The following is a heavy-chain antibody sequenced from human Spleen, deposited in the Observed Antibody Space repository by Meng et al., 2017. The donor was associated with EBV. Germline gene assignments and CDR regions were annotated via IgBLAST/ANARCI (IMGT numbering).Heavy chain of an antibody. D-gene: IGHD3-3*02. CDR2: ISAYNGST. V-gene: IGHV1-18*01. CDR3: ARDLLGVSPTPFDY. J-gene: IGHJ4*02. Sequence: QVQLGQSGAEVKKPGASVKLSCKASGYTFTSYAISWVRQAPGQGLEWLGWISAYNGSTNYAQKLQGKVTMTTDSSTSTAYMEVRSLRSDDSAVYYCARDLLGVSPTPFDYWGQGTLVTVSS. CDR1: GYTFTSYA.